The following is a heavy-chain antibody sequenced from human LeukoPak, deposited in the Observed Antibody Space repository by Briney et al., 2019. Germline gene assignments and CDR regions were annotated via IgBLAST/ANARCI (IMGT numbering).Heavy chain of an antibody. Sequence: GGSLRLSCAASGFTVSSNYMSWVRQAPGKGLEWVSVIYSGGSTYYADSVKGRFTISRDNSKNTLYLQMNSLRAEDTAVHYCASSGISYYYGMDVWGQGTTVTVSS. CDR1: GFTVSSNY. J-gene: IGHJ6*02. CDR2: IYSGGST. V-gene: IGHV3-66*01. CDR3: ASSGISYYYGMDV. D-gene: IGHD2-21*01.